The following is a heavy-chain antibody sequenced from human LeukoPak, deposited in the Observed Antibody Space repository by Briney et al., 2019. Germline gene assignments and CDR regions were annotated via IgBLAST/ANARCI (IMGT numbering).Heavy chain of an antibody. CDR2: FDPEDGET. CDR1: GYNLTELS. J-gene: IGHJ4*02. CDR3: ATGMGPDYYDSSGDGGY. V-gene: IGHV1-24*01. Sequence: ASVKVSCKVSGYNLTELSMHWVRQAPGKGREWMGGFDPEDGETIYAQKFQGRVTMTEDTSTDTAYMELSSLRSEDTAVYYCATGMGPDYYDSSGDGGYWGQGTLVTVSS. D-gene: IGHD3-22*01.